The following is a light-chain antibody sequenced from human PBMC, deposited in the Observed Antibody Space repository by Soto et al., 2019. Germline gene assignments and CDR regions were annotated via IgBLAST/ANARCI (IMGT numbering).Light chain of an antibody. CDR3: QQYGSSST. Sequence: IVFTHSPATLPLSPGERATLSCRASQSVSIYLAWYQQKPGQAPRLLIYDASNRATGIPARFSGSGSGTDFTLTISRLEPEDFAVYYCQQYGSSSTFGQGTRLEIK. CDR2: DAS. J-gene: IGKJ5*01. CDR1: QSVSIY. V-gene: IGKV3-11*01.